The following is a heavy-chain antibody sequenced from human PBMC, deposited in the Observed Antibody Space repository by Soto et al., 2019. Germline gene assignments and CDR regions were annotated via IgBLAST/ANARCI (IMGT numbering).Heavy chain of an antibody. J-gene: IGHJ6*02. V-gene: IGHV1-69*05. D-gene: IGHD3-9*01. Sequence: SVKVSCKASGGTFSSYAISWVRQAPGQGLEWMGGIITIFGTANYAQKLQGRVTMTTDTSTSTAYMELRSLRSDDTAVYYCARDEYDILTGYKIMDVWGQGTTVTVSS. CDR1: GGTFSSYA. CDR3: ARDEYDILTGYKIMDV. CDR2: IITIFGTA.